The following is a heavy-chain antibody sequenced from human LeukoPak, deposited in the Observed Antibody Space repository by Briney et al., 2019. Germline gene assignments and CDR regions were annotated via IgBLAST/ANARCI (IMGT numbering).Heavy chain of an antibody. CDR1: GGSVSGFY. J-gene: IGHJ4*02. D-gene: IGHD3-3*01. CDR2: ISHSGKT. V-gene: IGHV4-34*01. CDR3: ARVPLRFLELFDY. Sequence: SETLSLTCAIYGGSVSGFYWSWIRQPPGKGLEWIGEISHSGKTNYNPSLKSRVTMSVDTSKNQFALNLTSVTAADTAVYYCARVPLRFLELFDYWGQGILVTVSS.